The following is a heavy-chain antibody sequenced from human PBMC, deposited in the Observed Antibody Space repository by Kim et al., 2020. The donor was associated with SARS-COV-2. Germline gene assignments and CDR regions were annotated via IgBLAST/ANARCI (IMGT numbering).Heavy chain of an antibody. Sequence: GGSLRLSCAASGFTFSSYGMHWVRQAPGKGLEWVAVISYDGSNKYYADSVKGQFTISRDNSKNTLYLQMNSLRAEDTAVYYCARDQSAGYSSSWNDYWGQGTLVTVSS. CDR2: ISYDGSNK. CDR3: ARDQSAGYSSSWNDY. CDR1: GFTFSSYG. J-gene: IGHJ4*02. V-gene: IGHV3-33*05. D-gene: IGHD6-13*01.